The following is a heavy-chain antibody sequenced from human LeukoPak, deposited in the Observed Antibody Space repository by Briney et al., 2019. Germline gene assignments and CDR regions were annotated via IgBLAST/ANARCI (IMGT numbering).Heavy chain of an antibody. Sequence: GASVKVSCKVSGYTLTELSMHWVRQAPGKGLEWMGGFDPEDGETIYAQKFQGRVTMTEDTSTDTAYMELNSLRAEDTAVYYCANSGIVVGPMDVWGQGTTVTVSS. V-gene: IGHV1-24*01. CDR1: GYTLTELS. D-gene: IGHD2-2*01. CDR3: ANSGIVVGPMDV. CDR2: FDPEDGET. J-gene: IGHJ6*02.